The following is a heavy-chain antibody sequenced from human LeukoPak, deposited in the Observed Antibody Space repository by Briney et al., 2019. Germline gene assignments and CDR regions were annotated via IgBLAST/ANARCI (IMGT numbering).Heavy chain of an antibody. J-gene: IGHJ4*02. D-gene: IGHD5-12*01. CDR2: IYYSGST. Sequence: GSLRLSCAASGFTFSNAWMSWVRQAPGKGLEWIGCIYYSGSTNYNPSLKSRVTISVDTSKNQFSLNLSSVTAADTAVYYCARGRYTGYDYHVSGYWGQGTLVTVSS. V-gene: IGHV4-59*08. CDR3: ARGRYTGYDYHVSGY. CDR1: GFTFSNAW.